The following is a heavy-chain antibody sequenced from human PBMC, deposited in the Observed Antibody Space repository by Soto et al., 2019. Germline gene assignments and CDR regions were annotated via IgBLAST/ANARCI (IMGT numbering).Heavy chain of an antibody. J-gene: IGHJ4*02. CDR2: ISASGRAT. CDR3: AKDNSGLPADS. Sequence: EVHXLESXXLLVXPXXSLRLSCAASGFAFDNYVMTWVRQAPGKGLEWVSGISASGRATYYADSVKGRFTISRDNSKNTVYLQMDSLRTDDTGLYYCAKDNSGLPADSWGQGTLVTVSS. CDR1: GFAFDNYV. V-gene: IGHV3-23*01. D-gene: IGHD2-15*01.